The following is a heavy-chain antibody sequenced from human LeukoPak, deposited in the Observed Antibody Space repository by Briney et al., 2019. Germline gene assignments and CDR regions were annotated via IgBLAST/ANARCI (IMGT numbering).Heavy chain of an antibody. J-gene: IGHJ3*02. CDR1: GGSISSSSYY. CDR2: IYYSGST. Sequence: SETLSLTCTVSGGSISSSSYYWGWIRQPPGKGLEWIGSIYYSGSTYYNPSLKSRVTISVDTSKNQFSLKLSSVTAADTAVYYCASPSGDSPLWAFDIWGQGTMVTVSS. V-gene: IGHV4-39*07. D-gene: IGHD2-21*01. CDR3: ASPSGDSPLWAFDI.